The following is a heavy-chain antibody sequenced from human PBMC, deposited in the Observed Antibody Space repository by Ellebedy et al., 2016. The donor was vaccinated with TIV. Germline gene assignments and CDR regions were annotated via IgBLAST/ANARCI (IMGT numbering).Heavy chain of an antibody. Sequence: PGGSLRLSCAASGFTVSSNYMSWVRQAPGKGLEWVSVIYSAGTTYYADSVKGRFTISRHNSKNTLYLQMNSLRAEDTAVYYCARGRFYDSSGYRIDNFDYWGQGSLVTVSS. D-gene: IGHD3-22*01. CDR1: GFTVSSNY. CDR2: IYSAGTT. CDR3: ARGRFYDSSGYRIDNFDY. V-gene: IGHV3-53*04. J-gene: IGHJ4*02.